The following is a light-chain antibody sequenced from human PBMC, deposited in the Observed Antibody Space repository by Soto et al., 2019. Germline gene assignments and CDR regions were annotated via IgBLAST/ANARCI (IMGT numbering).Light chain of an antibody. CDR2: AAS. CDR3: HHYHSPPVT. V-gene: IGKV1-27*01. CDR1: QGISNY. Sequence: DIQMTQSPSSLSAFVGDSVTFTCRASQGISNYLAWYHQKPGKVPKLLVYAASTLQSGVPSRFTGSGSGTEFTLTIRSLQPEDVGTYSCHHYHSPPVTFGPGTKLEIK. J-gene: IGKJ3*01.